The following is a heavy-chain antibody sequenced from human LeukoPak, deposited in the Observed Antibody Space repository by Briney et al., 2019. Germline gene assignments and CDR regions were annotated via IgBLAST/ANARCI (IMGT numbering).Heavy chain of an antibody. V-gene: IGHV3-23*01. J-gene: IGHJ4*02. CDR2: ISGSGGNT. D-gene: IGHD3-22*01. CDR1: GFTFSSYA. Sequence: PGGSLRHSCAASGFTFSSYAMSWVRQAPGKGLEWVSAISGSGGNTYYADSVKGRFTISRDSSNNTLYLQMNSLRAEDTAVYYCANGIDSTGYYPFDYWGQGTLVTVSS. CDR3: ANGIDSTGYYPFDY.